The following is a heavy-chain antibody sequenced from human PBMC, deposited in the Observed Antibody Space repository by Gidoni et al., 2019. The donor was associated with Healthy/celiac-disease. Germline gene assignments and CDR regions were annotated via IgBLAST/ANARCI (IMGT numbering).Heavy chain of an antibody. V-gene: IGHV3-21*01. CDR3: ARSYCSSTSCYVAFDI. CDR2: ISSSSSYI. CDR1: GFTFSSYS. D-gene: IGHD2-2*01. Sequence: EVQLVESGGGLVKPGGSLRLSCAASGFTFSSYSMNWVRQAPGKGLEWVSAISSSSSYIYYADSVKCRFTISRDNAKNSLYLQMNSLRAEDTAVYYCARSYCSSTSCYVAFDIWGQGTMVTVSS. J-gene: IGHJ3*02.